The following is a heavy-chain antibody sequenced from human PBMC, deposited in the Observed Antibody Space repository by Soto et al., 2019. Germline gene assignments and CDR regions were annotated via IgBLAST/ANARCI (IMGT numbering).Heavy chain of an antibody. CDR2: ISSSSSTI. V-gene: IGHV3-48*02. Sequence: EVQLVESGGGLVQPGGSLRLSCAASGFTFSSYSMNWVRAAPGKGLGWVSYISSSSSTIYYADSVKGRFTISRDNAKNSLYLQMNSLRDEDTAVYYCARDHGSGSYYWKEYFDYWGQGTLVTVSS. J-gene: IGHJ4*02. D-gene: IGHD3-10*01. CDR1: GFTFSSYS. CDR3: ARDHGSGSYYWKEYFDY.